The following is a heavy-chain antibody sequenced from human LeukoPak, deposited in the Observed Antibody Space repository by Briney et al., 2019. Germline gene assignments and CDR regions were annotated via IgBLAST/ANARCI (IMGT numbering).Heavy chain of an antibody. J-gene: IGHJ4*02. CDR2: IYYSGST. D-gene: IGHD2-15*01. Sequence: PSETLSLTCTVSGGSISSYYWSWIRQPPGKGLEWIGYIYYSGSTNYNPSLKSRVTISVDTSKNQFSLKLSSVTAADTAVYYCARHVVVVALFDYWGQGTLVTVSS. CDR3: ARHVVVVALFDY. V-gene: IGHV4-59*08. CDR1: GGSISSYY.